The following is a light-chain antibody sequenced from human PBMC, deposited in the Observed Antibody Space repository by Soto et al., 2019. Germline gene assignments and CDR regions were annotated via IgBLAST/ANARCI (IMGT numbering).Light chain of an antibody. Sequence: EILLTQSPATLSFSPGERATLSFRASQSVTSYLAWYQQRPGQAPRLLINDASRRATGIPDRFSGSGSGADFTLTISSLEPEDFAVYYCQQRSSWPITFGQGTRLEI. CDR3: QQRSSWPIT. CDR1: QSVTSY. CDR2: DAS. V-gene: IGKV3-11*01. J-gene: IGKJ5*01.